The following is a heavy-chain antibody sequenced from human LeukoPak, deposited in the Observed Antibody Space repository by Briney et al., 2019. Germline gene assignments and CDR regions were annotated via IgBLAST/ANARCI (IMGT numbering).Heavy chain of an antibody. CDR1: GVTFSNYG. J-gene: IGHJ5*02. CDR3: ARDGFCSSSSCYPLNWFDP. CDR2: IWHDGSNK. D-gene: IGHD2-2*03. V-gene: IGHV3-33*01. Sequence: GGSLRLSCAASGVTFSNYGMHWVRQAPGKGLEWVAVIWHDGSNKYYADSVKGRFTISRDNAKNKLYLQMNSLRAEDTAVYYCARDGFCSSSSCYPLNWFDPWGQGTLVTVSS.